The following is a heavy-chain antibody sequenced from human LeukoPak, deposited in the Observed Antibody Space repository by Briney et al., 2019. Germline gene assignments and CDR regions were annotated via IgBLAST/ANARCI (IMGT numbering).Heavy chain of an antibody. CDR3: ARDWPRGAPPSFDY. J-gene: IGHJ4*02. CDR1: GYTFTGYY. D-gene: IGHD3-16*01. CDR2: INPNSGGT. V-gene: IGHV1-2*02. Sequence: ASVKVSCKTSGYTFTGYYIHWVRQAPGQGLEWMGWINPNSGGTNYAQKFQGGVSVTRDTSISTVYMELSRLRYDDTAVYYCARDWPRGAPPSFDYWGKGTLVTAS.